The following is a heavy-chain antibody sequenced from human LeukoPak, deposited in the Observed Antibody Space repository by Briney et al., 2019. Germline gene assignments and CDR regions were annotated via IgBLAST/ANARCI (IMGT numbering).Heavy chain of an antibody. CDR3: AKGNLRGPPPNIDF. Sequence: GGSLRLSCAASGFTFSSYAMSWVRQAPGKGLEWVSAISKTGSAYYADSVKARFTISRDNSKNTLYLQMNSLTAEDTAVYYCAKGNLRGPPPNIDFWGQGTLVTVSS. V-gene: IGHV3-23*01. J-gene: IGHJ4*02. D-gene: IGHD5/OR15-5a*01. CDR1: GFTFSSYA. CDR2: ISKTGSA.